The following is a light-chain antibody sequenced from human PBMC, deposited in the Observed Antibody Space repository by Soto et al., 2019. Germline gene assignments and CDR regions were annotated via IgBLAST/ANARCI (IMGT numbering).Light chain of an antibody. Sequence: SSELTQPPSVSVSPGLTASITCSGDKLGDKYASWYQQKSGQSPVLVIYQDTKRPSGIPERFSGTNTGNTATLTISGTQAMDEADYYCQAWDSSAGVFGPGTKVTVL. J-gene: IGLJ1*01. CDR3: QAWDSSAGV. CDR2: QDT. V-gene: IGLV3-1*01. CDR1: KLGDKY.